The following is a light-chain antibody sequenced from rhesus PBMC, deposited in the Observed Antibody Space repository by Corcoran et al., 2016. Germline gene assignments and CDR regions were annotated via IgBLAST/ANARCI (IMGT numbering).Light chain of an antibody. CDR3: QHCYGTPYS. Sequence: DIQMTQSPSSLSASVGDRVTITCRASENANNYLNWYQQKPGKAPNLQIYKSSTLQSGVPSRFSGGGSGTDYTFTLSGLQPEDVATYYCQHCYGTPYSFGQGTKVEIK. V-gene: IGKV1-74*01. CDR2: KSS. CDR1: ENANNY. J-gene: IGKJ2*01.